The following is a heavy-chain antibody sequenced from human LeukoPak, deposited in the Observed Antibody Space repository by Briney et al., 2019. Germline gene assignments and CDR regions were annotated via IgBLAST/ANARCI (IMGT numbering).Heavy chain of an antibody. J-gene: IGHJ4*02. D-gene: IGHD3-10*01. V-gene: IGHV4-59*01. CDR1: GGSISNYY. Sequence: SETLSLTCTVSGGSISNYYWSWIRQPPGKGLEWIGYIYYSGTTNYNPSLKSRVTISVDTSKNQFSLKLNSVTAADTAVYYCARDRSSGDHLDYWGQGSLVAVSS. CDR2: IYYSGTT. CDR3: ARDRSSGDHLDY.